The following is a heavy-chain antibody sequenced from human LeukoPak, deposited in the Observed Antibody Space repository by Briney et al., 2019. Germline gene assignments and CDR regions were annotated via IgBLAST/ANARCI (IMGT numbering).Heavy chain of an antibody. CDR1: GFTFSSYS. CDR2: IKSKTDGGTT. V-gene: IGHV3-15*01. D-gene: IGHD3-9*01. J-gene: IGHJ4*02. Sequence: PGGSLRLSCAASGFTFSSYSMNWVRQAPGKGLEWVGRIKSKTDGGTTDYAAPVKGRFTISRDDSKNTLYLQMNSLKTEDTAVYYCTESAILTGYYEMDYWGQGTLVTVSS. CDR3: TESAILTGYYEMDY.